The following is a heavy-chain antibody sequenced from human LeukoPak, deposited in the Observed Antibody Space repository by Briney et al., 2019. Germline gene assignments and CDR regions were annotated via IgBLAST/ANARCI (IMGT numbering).Heavy chain of an antibody. D-gene: IGHD3-16*01. V-gene: IGHV3-11*01. CDR2: ILPSGSSM. CDR3: ARAIRGYDHDGE. J-gene: IGHJ4*02. CDR1: GFTFSDYY. Sequence: GESLRLSCAASGFTFSDYYMSWIRQAPGKGLEWVSYILPSGSSMVYADSVKGRFAVSRDNANNLLYLQMNSLRAEDTAVYYCARAIRGYDHDGEWGQGTLVTVYS.